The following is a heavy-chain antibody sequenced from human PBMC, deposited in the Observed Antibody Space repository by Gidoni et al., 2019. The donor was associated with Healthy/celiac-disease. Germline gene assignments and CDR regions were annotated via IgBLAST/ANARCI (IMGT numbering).Heavy chain of an antibody. J-gene: IGHJ4*02. V-gene: IGHV3-23*01. CDR3: AKDRDGITGTPGSQYFDY. Sequence: ADSVKGRFTISRDNSKNTLYLQMNSLRAEDTAVYYCAKDRDGITGTPGSQYFDYWGQGTLVTVSS. D-gene: IGHD1-20*01.